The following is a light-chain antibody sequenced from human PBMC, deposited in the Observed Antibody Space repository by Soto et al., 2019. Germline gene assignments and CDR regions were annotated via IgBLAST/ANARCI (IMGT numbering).Light chain of an antibody. J-gene: IGKJ1*01. CDR3: RKYNSAPRP. CDR2: AAS. V-gene: IGKV1-27*01. CDR1: QGISNY. Sequence: DIQMTQSPSSLSASVGDRVTITCRASQGISNYLAWYQQKPGKDPKLLIYAASTFQTGVPSRFSGRGSRTDFTLPLGSLQPEDVANYYFRKYNSAPRPSGQGTQEEIK.